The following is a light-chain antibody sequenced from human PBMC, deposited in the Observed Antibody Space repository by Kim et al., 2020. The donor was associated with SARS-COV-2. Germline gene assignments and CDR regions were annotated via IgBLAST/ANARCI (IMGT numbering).Light chain of an antibody. J-gene: IGKJ1*01. CDR2: RAS. Sequence: SPGERATLSCRASQSIRSNYLAWYVQRPGQAPRLLIYRASSRATGIADRFSGSGSGTDFTLTISRLEPEDFAVYYCQQYDVSPGTFGQGTKVDIK. CDR3: QQYDVSPGT. V-gene: IGKV3-20*01. CDR1: QSIRSNY.